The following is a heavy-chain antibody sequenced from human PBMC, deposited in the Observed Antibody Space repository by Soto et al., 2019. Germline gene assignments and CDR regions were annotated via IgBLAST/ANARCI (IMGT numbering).Heavy chain of an antibody. Sequence: ASVKVSCKASGGTFSSYAISWVRQAPGQGLEWMGGIIPIFGTANYAQKFQGRVTITADESTSTAYMELSSLRSEDTAVYYCAKTATIVVDYSYYGMDVWGQGTTVTVSS. V-gene: IGHV1-69*13. CDR2: IIPIFGTA. CDR3: AKTATIVVDYSYYGMDV. D-gene: IGHD5-12*01. J-gene: IGHJ6*02. CDR1: GGTFSSYA.